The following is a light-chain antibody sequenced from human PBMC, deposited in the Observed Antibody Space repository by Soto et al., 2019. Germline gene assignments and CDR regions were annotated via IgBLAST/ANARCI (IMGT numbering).Light chain of an antibody. CDR3: SSYARSNTLV. J-gene: IGLJ1*01. V-gene: IGLV2-14*01. CDR1: SSDVGGYPY. Sequence: QSALTQPASVSGSPGQSVTISCSGTSSDVGGYPYVSWYQQHPGKVPKLIIYEVTKRPSGVPGRFSGSKSENTASLTVSGLQAEDEADYYCSSYARSNTLVFGSGTKLTVL. CDR2: EVT.